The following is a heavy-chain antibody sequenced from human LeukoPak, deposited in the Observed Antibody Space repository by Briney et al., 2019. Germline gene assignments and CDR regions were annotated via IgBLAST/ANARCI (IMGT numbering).Heavy chain of an antibody. J-gene: IGHJ4*02. CDR3: ARVRPYYDSSGYTPYYFDY. Sequence: SQTLSLTCTVSGGSISSGSYYWSWIRQPAGKGLEWIGRIYTSGSTNYNPSLKSRVTISVDTSKNQFCLKLSSVTAADTAVYYCARVRPYYDSSGYTPYYFDYWGQGTLVTVSS. CDR2: IYTSGST. D-gene: IGHD3-22*01. V-gene: IGHV4-61*02. CDR1: GGSISSGSYY.